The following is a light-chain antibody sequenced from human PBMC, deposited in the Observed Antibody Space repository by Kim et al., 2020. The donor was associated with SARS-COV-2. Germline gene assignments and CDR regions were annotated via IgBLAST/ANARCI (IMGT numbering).Light chain of an antibody. Sequence: QLVLTQSPSASASLGASVKLTCTLSSGHSSYAIAWHQQQPEKGPRYLMKLNGDGSHSKGDRIPDRFSGSSSGAERYLTISSLQSEDEADYYCQTWGTGIPVFGGGTQLTVL. J-gene: IGLJ3*02. CDR2: LNGDGSH. CDR1: SGHSSYA. V-gene: IGLV4-69*01. CDR3: QTWGTGIPV.